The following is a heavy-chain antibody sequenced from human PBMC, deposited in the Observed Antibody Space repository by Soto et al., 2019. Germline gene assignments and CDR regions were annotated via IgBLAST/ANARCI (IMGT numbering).Heavy chain of an antibody. J-gene: IGHJ4*02. V-gene: IGHV4-39*01. D-gene: IGHD3-22*01. Sequence: TSETLSLTCTVSGGSISSGSYYWGWIRQPPGKGLEWIGSIYYRGSTYYNPSLKSRVTVSVDTSKNQFSLKLNSVTAADTAVYYCARSTYYGDSSGYYRHFDYWGQGTLVTVSS. CDR3: ARSTYYGDSSGYYRHFDY. CDR1: GGSISSGSYY. CDR2: IYYRGST.